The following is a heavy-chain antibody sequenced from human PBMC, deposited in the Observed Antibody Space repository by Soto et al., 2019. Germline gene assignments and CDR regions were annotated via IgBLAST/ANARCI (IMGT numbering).Heavy chain of an antibody. CDR3: AKNSGYGPHDY. V-gene: IGHV3-30*18. CDR2: ISYDGSNK. D-gene: IGHD3-10*01. CDR1: GFTFSSYG. J-gene: IGHJ4*02. Sequence: QPGGSLRLSCAASGFTFSSYGMHWVRQAPGKGLEWVAVISYDGSNKYYADSVKGRFTISRDNSKNTLYLQMNSLRAEDTAVYYCAKNSGYGPHDYWGQGTLVTVSS.